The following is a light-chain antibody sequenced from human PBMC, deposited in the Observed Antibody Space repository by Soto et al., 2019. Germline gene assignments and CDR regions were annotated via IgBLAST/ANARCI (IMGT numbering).Light chain of an antibody. CDR1: QSIGFW. V-gene: IGKV1-5*03. Sequence: DIQMTQSPSTLSASVGDGVTITCRASQSIGFWLAWYQQKPGKAPKLLIYKATNLQSGVPSRFSVSGSGTDFSLTISSLQTVDSATYDCQQYNDFRYNFGHGTKLVI. CDR2: KAT. CDR3: QQYNDFRYN. J-gene: IGKJ2*01.